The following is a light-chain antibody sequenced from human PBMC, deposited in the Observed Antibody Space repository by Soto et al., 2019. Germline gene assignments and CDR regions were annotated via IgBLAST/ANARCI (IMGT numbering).Light chain of an antibody. CDR2: AAS. CDR1: ESISTY. CDR3: QQSFSTPRT. J-gene: IGKJ1*01. Sequence: DIRMTQSPSSVSASVGDRVTLTCRASESISTYLNWYQQKPGKAPDLLIYAASSLQDGVPSSFSGSGSGTDFTLTISSLRPEDFATYYCQQSFSTPRTFGQGTKVEVK. V-gene: IGKV1-39*01.